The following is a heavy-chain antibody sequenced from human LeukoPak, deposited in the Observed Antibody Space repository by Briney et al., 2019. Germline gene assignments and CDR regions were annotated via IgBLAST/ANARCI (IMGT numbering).Heavy chain of an antibody. Sequence: GESLKISCKGSGYRFTSYWIGWVRPLPGKGLEWMGIIYPGDSDTRYSPSFEGQVTISANKSISTAYLQWSSLKASDTAMYYCARQRVPAATEYYFDYWGQGTLVTVSS. CDR3: ARQRVPAATEYYFDY. J-gene: IGHJ4*02. CDR2: IYPGDSDT. D-gene: IGHD2-2*01. V-gene: IGHV5-51*01. CDR1: GYRFTSYW.